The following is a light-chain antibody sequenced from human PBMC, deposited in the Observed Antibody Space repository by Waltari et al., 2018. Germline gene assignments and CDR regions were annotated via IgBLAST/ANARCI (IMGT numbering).Light chain of an antibody. CDR3: CSYAGRSIFGL. CDR2: AVT. CDR1: SSDVGAYTY. Sequence: QSALTQPRSVSASPGQSVTISCTGSSSDVGAYTYFSWSQQHPCKAPKLIIYAVTVRPSGVPDRFSGSKSGNTASLTISGLQSEDEADYYCCSYAGRSIFGLFGGGTKLTVL. J-gene: IGLJ2*01. V-gene: IGLV2-11*01.